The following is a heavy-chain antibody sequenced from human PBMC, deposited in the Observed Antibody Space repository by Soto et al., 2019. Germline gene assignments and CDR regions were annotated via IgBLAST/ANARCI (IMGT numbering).Heavy chain of an antibody. Sequence: ASVKVSCKASGYTFTSYYMNWVRQAPGQGLEWLGIINPSGGNTTYAQKFLGRVTMTTDTSTSTAYVELGSLTSEDTAVYYCERDDGKEGADYYYYYGMDVWGQGTTVTVS. D-gene: IGHD6-19*01. CDR3: ERDDGKEGADYYYYYGMDV. CDR2: INPSGGNT. V-gene: IGHV1-46*01. CDR1: GYTFTSYY. J-gene: IGHJ6*02.